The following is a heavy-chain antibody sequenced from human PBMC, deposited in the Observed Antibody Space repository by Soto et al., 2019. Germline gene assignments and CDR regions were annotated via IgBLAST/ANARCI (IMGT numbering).Heavy chain of an antibody. CDR3: AKSLSSLAYYYYYMDV. J-gene: IGHJ6*03. Sequence: GGSLRLSFAASGFTFRSYAMSWVRQAPGKGLEWVSTISGSGDNTYYADSVKGRFTISRDNSKNTLYLQMNSLRAEDTAVYYCAKSLSSLAYYYYYMDVWGKGTTVTVSS. D-gene: IGHD6-6*01. CDR2: ISGSGDNT. V-gene: IGHV3-23*01. CDR1: GFTFRSYA.